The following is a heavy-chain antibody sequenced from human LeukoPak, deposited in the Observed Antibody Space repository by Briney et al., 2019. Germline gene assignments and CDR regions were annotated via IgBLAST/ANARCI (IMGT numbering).Heavy chain of an antibody. D-gene: IGHD3-10*01. J-gene: IGHJ3*02. CDR3: ARGVTYTRGAFDI. CDR1: GYSISSGYY. CDR2: IYYSGST. V-gene: IGHV4-38-2*02. Sequence: SETLSLTCTVSGYSISSGYYWGWIRQPPGKGLEWIGSIYYSGSTYYNPSLKSRVTISVDTSKNQFSLKLSSVTAADTAVYYCARGVTYTRGAFDIWGQGTMVTVSS.